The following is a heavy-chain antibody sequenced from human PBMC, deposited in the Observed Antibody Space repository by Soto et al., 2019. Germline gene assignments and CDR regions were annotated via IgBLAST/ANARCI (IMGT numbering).Heavy chain of an antibody. CDR2: IHYSGNT. D-gene: IGHD3-3*01. CDR3: ARGHYDFWSGYFATIDY. J-gene: IGHJ4*02. Sequence: QVQLQESGPGLVKPSETLSLTCTVSGGSISNYYWSWIGQPPGKGLEWIGYIHYSGNTNYNPSLMSRVTITADTSKNQFSLKLSSVTAADTAVYYCARGHYDFWSGYFATIDYWGQGILVTVSS. CDR1: GGSISNYY. V-gene: IGHV4-59*08.